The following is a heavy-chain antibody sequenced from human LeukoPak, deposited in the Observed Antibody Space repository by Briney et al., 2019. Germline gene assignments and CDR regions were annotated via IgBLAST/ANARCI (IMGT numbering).Heavy chain of an antibody. CDR3: ARGEFEGWLRFFDY. Sequence: SEPLSLTCAAYGGSFSCYYWSWIRQPPENGLGWGGEINHSESTNYNPSLKSRVTISVDTSKNQFSLKLSSVTAADTAVYYCARGEFEGWLRFFDYWGQGTLVTVSS. CDR2: INHSEST. V-gene: IGHV4-34*01. CDR1: GGSFSCYY. D-gene: IGHD5-12*01. J-gene: IGHJ4*02.